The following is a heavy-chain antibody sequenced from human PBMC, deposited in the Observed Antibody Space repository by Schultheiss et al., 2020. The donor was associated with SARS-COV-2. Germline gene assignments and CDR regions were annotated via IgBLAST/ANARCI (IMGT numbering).Heavy chain of an antibody. CDR3: ARVRVSCFDY. Sequence: GESLKISCAASGFTFSSYGMHWVRQAPGKGLEWVAVIWYDGSNKYYADSVKGRFTISRDNSKNTLYLQMNSLRAEDTAVYYCARVRVSCFDYWGQGTLVTVSS. J-gene: IGHJ4*02. V-gene: IGHV3-33*01. CDR2: IWYDGSNK. CDR1: GFTFSSYG.